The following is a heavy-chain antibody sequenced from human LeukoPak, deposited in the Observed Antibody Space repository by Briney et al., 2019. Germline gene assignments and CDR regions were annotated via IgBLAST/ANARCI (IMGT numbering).Heavy chain of an antibody. V-gene: IGHV4-59*01. CDR1: GGSISSCY. D-gene: IGHD3-9*01. J-gene: IGHJ4*02. CDR2: IYYSGST. CDR3: ARATYYDILTGYLFDY. Sequence: SETLSLTCTVSGGSISSCYWSWIRQPPGKGLEWIGYIYYSGSTNYNPSLKSRVTISVDTSKNQFSLKLSSVTAADTAVYYCARATYYDILTGYLFDYWAREPWSPSPQ.